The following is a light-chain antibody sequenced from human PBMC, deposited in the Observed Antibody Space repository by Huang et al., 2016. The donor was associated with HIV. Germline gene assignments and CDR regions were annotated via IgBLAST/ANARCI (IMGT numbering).Light chain of an antibody. CDR3: QQLNSYPMYT. CDR2: AAS. Sequence: IQLTQSPSSLSASLGDRVTITCRAIQGLSSYLAWYQQKPGKAPKLLIYAASTLQSGGPARCSGSVSGTDFTLTISSLQPEDFATYYCQQLNSYPMYTFGQGTKLEIK. V-gene: IGKV1-9*01. CDR1: QGLSSY. J-gene: IGKJ2*01.